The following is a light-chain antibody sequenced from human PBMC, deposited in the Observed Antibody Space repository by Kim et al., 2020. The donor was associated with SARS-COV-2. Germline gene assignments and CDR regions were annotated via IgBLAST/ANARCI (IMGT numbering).Light chain of an antibody. CDR3: QQYGTSPPT. CDR2: GAS. J-gene: IGKJ1*01. Sequence: EIVLTQSPGTLSLSPGERATLSCRASQSVSSDYLAWYQQRPGQSPRLLIHGASSVATGIPDRFSGSGSGTDFSLTISGLDPEDFAVYYCQQYGTSPPTFGQGTKLEI. V-gene: IGKV3-20*01. CDR1: QSVSSDY.